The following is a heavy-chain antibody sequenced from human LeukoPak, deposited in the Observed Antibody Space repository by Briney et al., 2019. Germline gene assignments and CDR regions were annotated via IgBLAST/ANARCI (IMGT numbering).Heavy chain of an antibody. V-gene: IGHV1-2*02. J-gene: IGHJ4*02. CDR2: INPNSGGT. Sequence: ASVKVSCKASGYTFTGYYMHWVRQAPGQGLEWMGWINPNSGGTNYAQKFQGRVTMTRDTSISTAYMELSRLRSDDTAVYYCARVSRFLEWSPPYFDYWGQGTLVTVSS. CDR3: ARVSRFLEWSPPYFDY. D-gene: IGHD3-3*01. CDR1: GYTFTGYY.